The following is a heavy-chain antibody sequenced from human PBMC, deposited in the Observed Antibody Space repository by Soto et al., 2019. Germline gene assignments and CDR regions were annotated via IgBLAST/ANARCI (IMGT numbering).Heavy chain of an antibody. CDR1: GGSISSYY. CDR3: ASSLGIYGSGSYY. V-gene: IGHV4-59*08. Sequence: SETLSLTYTVSGGSISSYYWSWIRQPPGKGLEWIGYIYYSGSTNYNPSLKSRVTISVDTSKNQFSLKLSSVTAADTAVYYCASSLGIYGSGSYYWGQGTLVTVSS. D-gene: IGHD3-10*01. CDR2: IYYSGST. J-gene: IGHJ4*02.